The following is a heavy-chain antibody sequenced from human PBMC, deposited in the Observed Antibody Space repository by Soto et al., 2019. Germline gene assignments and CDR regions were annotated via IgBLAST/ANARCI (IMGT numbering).Heavy chain of an antibody. CDR3: ARDRTIVTPMDV. CDR1: GFTFSSYS. V-gene: IGHV3-21*01. D-gene: IGHD2-21*02. J-gene: IGHJ6*03. Sequence: PGGSLRLSCAASGFTFSSYSMNWVRQAPGKGLEWVSSISSSSSYIYYADSVKGRFTISRDNAKNSLYLQMNSLRAEDTAVYYCARDRTIVTPMDVWGKGTSVTGSS. CDR2: ISSSSSYI.